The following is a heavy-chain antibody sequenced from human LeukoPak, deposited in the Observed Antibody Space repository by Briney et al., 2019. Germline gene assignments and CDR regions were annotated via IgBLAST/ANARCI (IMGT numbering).Heavy chain of an antibody. J-gene: IGHJ3*02. D-gene: IGHD2-8*01. CDR3: ARGPRNIVLMVYAIRKVFDI. CDR2: INYSGTT. V-gene: IGHV4-4*02. CDR1: GGSISSSNY. Sequence: PSETLSLTCAVSGGSISSSNYWSWVRPPPGKGLDWVGEINYSGTTNYNPSLRSRGNISVDKSKKHFSLKLSSVTAADTAVYYCARGPRNIVLMVYAIRKVFDIWGQGTMVTVSS.